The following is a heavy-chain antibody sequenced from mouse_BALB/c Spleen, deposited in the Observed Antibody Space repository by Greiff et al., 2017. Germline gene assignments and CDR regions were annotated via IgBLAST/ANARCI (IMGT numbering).Heavy chain of an antibody. V-gene: IGHV14-3*02. CDR1: GFNIKDTY. CDR3: APSTMITTSVAY. D-gene: IGHD2-4*01. J-gene: IGHJ3*01. Sequence: EVQLVESGAELVKPGASVKLSCTASGFNIKDTYMHWVKQRPEQGLEWIGRIDPANGNTKYDPNFQGKATITADTSTNTAYLQLSSLTSEDTAVYYCAPSTMITTSVAYWGQGTLVTVSA. CDR2: IDPANGNT.